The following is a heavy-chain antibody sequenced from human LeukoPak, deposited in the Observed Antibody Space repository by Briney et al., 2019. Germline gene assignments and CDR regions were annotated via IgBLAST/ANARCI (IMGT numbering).Heavy chain of an antibody. D-gene: IGHD3-10*01. CDR3: ARESRGSGERGLVYI. Sequence: SVKVSXKASGYTFTSYGISWVRQAPGQGLEWMGGIIPIFGTANYAQKFQGRVTITTDESTSTAYMELSSLRSEDTAVYYCARESRGSGERGLVYIWGQGTLVTVSS. V-gene: IGHV1-69*05. CDR2: IIPIFGTA. CDR1: GYTFTSYG. J-gene: IGHJ4*02.